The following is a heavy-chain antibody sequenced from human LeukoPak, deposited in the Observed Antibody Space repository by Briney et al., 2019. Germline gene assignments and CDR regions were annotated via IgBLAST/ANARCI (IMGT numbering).Heavy chain of an antibody. Sequence: GGSLRLSCAASGFTFSSYGMHWVRQAPGKGLEWVAVISYDGSNKYYADSVKGRFTISRGNSKNTLYLQMNSLRAEDTAVYYCAHYGDEYYFDYWGQGTLVTVSS. CDR2: ISYDGSNK. CDR1: GFTFSSYG. CDR3: AHYGDEYYFDY. V-gene: IGHV3-30*03. J-gene: IGHJ4*02. D-gene: IGHD4-17*01.